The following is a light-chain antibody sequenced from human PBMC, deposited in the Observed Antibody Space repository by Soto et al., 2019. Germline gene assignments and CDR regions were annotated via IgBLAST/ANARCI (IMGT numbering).Light chain of an antibody. Sequence: TLSLAALSSIPDDRVTLSCRASQAVNTRLAWYQHKPGQAPRLLIYLASNRAAGVPARFSGSGSGTDFTLTISDVEAEDFAVYYCHQRQSWPRTFGQGTKVDIK. V-gene: IGKV3-11*01. CDR2: LAS. J-gene: IGKJ1*01. CDR1: QAVNTR. CDR3: HQRQSWPRT.